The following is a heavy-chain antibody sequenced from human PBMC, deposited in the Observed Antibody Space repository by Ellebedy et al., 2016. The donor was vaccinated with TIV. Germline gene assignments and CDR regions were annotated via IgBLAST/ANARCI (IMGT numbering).Heavy chain of an antibody. CDR3: ATDGSYGDHSSPTHAFVT. V-gene: IGHV3-7*03. CDR2: IKRDGGET. D-gene: IGHD1-26*01. J-gene: IGHJ3*02. CDR1: RISFSSYW. Sequence: GGSLRLSCAASRISFSSYWMTWVRQAPGKGLEWVANIKRDGGETFYVDSVKGRFTISRDNAKNSLYLQMNSLRAEDTAVYYCATDGSYGDHSSPTHAFVTWGQGTMVIVSS.